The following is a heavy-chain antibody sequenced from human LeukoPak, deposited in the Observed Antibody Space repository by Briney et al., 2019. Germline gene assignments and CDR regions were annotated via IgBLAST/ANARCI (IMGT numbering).Heavy chain of an antibody. CDR3: ARIQLGYCSSTSCYNLPGVRFDP. V-gene: IGHV4-34*01. CDR1: DGSFSGYY. Sequence: SETLSLTCAVYDGSFSGYYWSWIRQPPGKGLEWIGEINHSGSTNYNPSLKSRVTISVDTSKNQCSLKLSSVTAADTAVYYCARIQLGYCSSTSCYNLPGVRFDPWGQGTLVTVSS. J-gene: IGHJ5*02. CDR2: INHSGST. D-gene: IGHD2-2*02.